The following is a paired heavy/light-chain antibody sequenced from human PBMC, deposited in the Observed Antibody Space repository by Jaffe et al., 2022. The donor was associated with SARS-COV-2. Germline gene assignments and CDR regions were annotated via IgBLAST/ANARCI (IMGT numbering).Heavy chain of an antibody. CDR3: ARDPYDSSGYYFGWFDP. D-gene: IGHD3-22*01. Sequence: QVQLVESGGGVVQPGRSLRLSCAASGFTFSSYAMHWVRQAPGKGLEWVAVISYDGSNKYYADSVKGRFTISRDNSKNTLYLQMNSLRAEDTAVYYCARDPYDSSGYYFGWFDPWGQGTLVTVSS. J-gene: IGHJ5*02. V-gene: IGHV3-30-3*01. CDR2: ISYDGSNK. CDR1: GFTFSSYA.
Light chain of an antibody. CDR1: QSVSSN. V-gene: IGKV3-15*01. CDR2: GAS. Sequence: EIVMTQSPATLSVSPGERATLSCRASQSVSSNLAWYQQKPGQAPRLLIYGASTRATGIPARFSGSGSGTEFTLTISSLQSEDFAVYYCQQYNNWPPGRTFGQGTKVEIK. J-gene: IGKJ1*01. CDR3: QQYNNWPPGRT.